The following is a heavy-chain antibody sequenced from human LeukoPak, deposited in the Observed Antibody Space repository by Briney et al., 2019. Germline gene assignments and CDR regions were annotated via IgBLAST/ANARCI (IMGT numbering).Heavy chain of an antibody. V-gene: IGHV4-34*01. D-gene: IGHD2-2*01. Sequence: PSETLSLTCAVYGGSFSGYYWSWIRQPPGKGLEWIGEINHSGSTNYNPSLKSRVTISVDTSKNQFSLKLSSVTAADTAVYYCASRTNVVPAATNWFDPWGQGTLVTVSS. J-gene: IGHJ5*02. CDR3: ASRTNVVPAATNWFDP. CDR1: GGSFSGYY. CDR2: INHSGST.